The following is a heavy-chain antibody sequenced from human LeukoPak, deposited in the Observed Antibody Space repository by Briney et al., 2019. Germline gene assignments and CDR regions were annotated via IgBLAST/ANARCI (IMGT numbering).Heavy chain of an antibody. V-gene: IGHV4-39*07. D-gene: IGHD6-13*01. CDR2: IYHSGST. Sequence: SETLSLTCIVSGGSIISNSFCWGWIRQPPGTGLEWIGSIYHSGSTYYNPSLKSRVTISVDTSKNQFSLKLSSVTAADTAVYYCARPRMAAPGSFDSWGQGTLVTVSS. J-gene: IGHJ4*02. CDR1: GGSIISNSFC. CDR3: ARPRMAAPGSFDS.